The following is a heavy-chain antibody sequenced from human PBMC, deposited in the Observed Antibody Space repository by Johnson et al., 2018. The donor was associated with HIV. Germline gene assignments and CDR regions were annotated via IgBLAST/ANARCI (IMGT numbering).Heavy chain of an antibody. CDR1: GFTFSDYY. CDR3: ARVLNARPQWALDI. Sequence: QVQLVESGGGLVKPGGSLRLSCAASGFTFSDYYMSWIRQAPGKGLEWVSYISSSGSTIYYADSVKGRFTISRDNARNFLYLQMNSVRAEDTALYFCARVLNARPQWALDIWGQGTMVTVSS. D-gene: IGHD5-24*01. J-gene: IGHJ3*02. CDR2: ISSSGSTI. V-gene: IGHV3-11*01.